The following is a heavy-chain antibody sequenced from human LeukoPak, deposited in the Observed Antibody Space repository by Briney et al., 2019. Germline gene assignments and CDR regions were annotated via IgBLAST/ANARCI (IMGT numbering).Heavy chain of an antibody. Sequence: PGGSLRLSCAASGFTFGDYAMNWGRQAPGKGLEWVSGISWDSRTINYADSVRGRSTISRDNAKSSLYLQMNSLRPEDTALYYCAKASTSYGYKDDAFDIWGQGTMVTVSS. V-gene: IGHV3-9*01. CDR1: GFTFGDYA. CDR3: AKASTSYGYKDDAFDI. CDR2: ISWDSRTI. J-gene: IGHJ3*02. D-gene: IGHD3-16*01.